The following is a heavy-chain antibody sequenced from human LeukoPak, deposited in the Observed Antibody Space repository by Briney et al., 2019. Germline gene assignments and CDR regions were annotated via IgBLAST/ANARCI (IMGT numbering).Heavy chain of an antibody. D-gene: IGHD3-10*01. CDR3: ARAYYYGSGTPTQIYYYYMDV. J-gene: IGHJ6*03. V-gene: IGHV1-69*01. CDR1: GGTFSSYA. Sequence: SVKVSCKASGGTFSSYAVSWVRQAPGQGLEWMGGIIPIFGTANYAQKFQGGVTITADESTSTAYMELSSLRSEDTAVYYCARAYYYGSGTPTQIYYYYMDVWGKGTTVTISS. CDR2: IIPIFGTA.